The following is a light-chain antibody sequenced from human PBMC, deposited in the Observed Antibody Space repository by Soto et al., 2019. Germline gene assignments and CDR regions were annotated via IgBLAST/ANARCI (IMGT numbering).Light chain of an antibody. CDR2: AVS. CDR1: SSDIGSYNL. J-gene: IGLJ3*02. CDR3: CSYAGSSTLL. V-gene: IGLV2-23*02. Sequence: QSALTQPASVSGSPGQSIPVSCTGTSSDIGSYNLVSWYQHHPGKAPKLIIYAVSKRPSGVSSRFSGSKSGNTASLTISGLQAEDEADYFCCSYAGSSTLLFGGGTKVTVL.